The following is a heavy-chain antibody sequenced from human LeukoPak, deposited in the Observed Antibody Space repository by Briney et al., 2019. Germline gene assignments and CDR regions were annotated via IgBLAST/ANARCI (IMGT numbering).Heavy chain of an antibody. Sequence: PGGTLRLSCAASGFTFSNHGMNWVRQAPGKGLEGVSGISPSADIKYYADSVKGRFNISRDNSKNMLYLEVISLTADDTAVYYCAKDDAWLRFGEWSQGTLVTVSS. V-gene: IGHV3-23*01. D-gene: IGHD3-10*01. CDR2: ISPSADIK. CDR3: AKDDAWLRFGE. J-gene: IGHJ4*02. CDR1: GFTFSNHG.